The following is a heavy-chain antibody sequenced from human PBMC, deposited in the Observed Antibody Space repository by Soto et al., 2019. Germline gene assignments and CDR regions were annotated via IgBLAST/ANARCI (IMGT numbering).Heavy chain of an antibody. CDR2: INHSGST. D-gene: IGHD6-19*01. V-gene: IGHV4-34*01. J-gene: IGHJ5*02. Sequence: SETLSLTCAVYGGSFSGYYWSWIRQPPGKGLEWIGEINHSGSTNYNPSLKSRVTISVDTSKNQFSLKLSSVTAADTAVYYCARGHIAVAERWWFDPWGQGTLVTVS. CDR1: GGSFSGYY. CDR3: ARGHIAVAERWWFDP.